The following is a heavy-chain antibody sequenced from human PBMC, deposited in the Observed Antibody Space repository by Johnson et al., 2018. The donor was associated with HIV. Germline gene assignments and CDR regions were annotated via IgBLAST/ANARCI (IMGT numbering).Heavy chain of an antibody. V-gene: IGHV3-66*04. D-gene: IGHD3-16*01. Sequence: VQLVESGGGLVQPGGSLRLSCAASGFTVNSNYMSWVRQAPGKGLEWVSVIYSGGSTYYADSVKGRFTISRDNSTNTLYLQRNSLRAEDTALYYCAKPPSMGADAFDVWGQGTMVTVSS. CDR1: GFTVNSNY. CDR2: IYSGGST. J-gene: IGHJ3*01. CDR3: AKPPSMGADAFDV.